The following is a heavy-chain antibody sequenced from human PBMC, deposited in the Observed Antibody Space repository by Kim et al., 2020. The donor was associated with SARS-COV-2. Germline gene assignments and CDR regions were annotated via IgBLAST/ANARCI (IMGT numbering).Heavy chain of an antibody. V-gene: IGHV1-69*13. CDR2: IIPIFGTA. Sequence: SVKVSCKASGGTFSSYAISWVRQAPGQGLEWMGGIIPIFGTANYAQKFQGRVTITADESTSTAYMELSSLRSEDTAVYYCARVGVLEWLSGWFDPWGQGTLVTVSS. CDR3: ARVGVLEWLSGWFDP. CDR1: GGTFSSYA. J-gene: IGHJ5*02. D-gene: IGHD3-3*01.